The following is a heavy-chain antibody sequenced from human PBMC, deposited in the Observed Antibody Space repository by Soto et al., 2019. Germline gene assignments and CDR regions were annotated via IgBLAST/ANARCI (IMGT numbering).Heavy chain of an antibody. V-gene: IGHV1-18*01. CDR2: ISAYNGNT. D-gene: IGHD5-18*01. CDR1: GYTFTSYG. J-gene: IGHJ4*02. CDR3: ASSLLVGYGLEGESD. Sequence: QVRLVQSGAEGKKPGASVKVSCKASGYTFTSYGISWVRQAPGQGLEWMGWISAYNGNTNYAQKLQGRVTMTTDTSTSTAYMELRSLRSDDTAVYYCASSLLVGYGLEGESDWGQGTLVTVSS.